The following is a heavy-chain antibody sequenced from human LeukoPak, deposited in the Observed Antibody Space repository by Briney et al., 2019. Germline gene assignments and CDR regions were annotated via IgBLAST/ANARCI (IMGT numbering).Heavy chain of an antibody. CDR2: IYYSGST. V-gene: IGHV4-59*12. CDR1: GGSISSYY. Sequence: SETLSLTCTVSGGSISSYYWSWIRQPPGKGPEWIGYIYYSGSTNYNPSLKSRVTISVDTSKNQFSLKLSSVTAADTAVYYCARAIVVVRYYYYYMDVWGKGTTVTVSS. CDR3: ARAIVVVRYYYYYMDV. D-gene: IGHD3-22*01. J-gene: IGHJ6*03.